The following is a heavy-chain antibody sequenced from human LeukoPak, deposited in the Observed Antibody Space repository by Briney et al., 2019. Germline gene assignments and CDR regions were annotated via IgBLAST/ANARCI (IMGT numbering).Heavy chain of an antibody. D-gene: IGHD5-24*01. CDR1: VASVSNAF. V-gene: IGHV4-59*02. J-gene: IGHJ4*02. CDR3: ARNRDGYNSFDY. Sequence: PSETRSLTSPFSVASVSNAFGGWIRQPPGKGLEWFGYIHYSGFTEYNPSLKSRATISVDTSKNQFSLKLTSVTAADTAVYYCARNRDGYNSFDYWGQGTLVTVSS. CDR2: IHYSGFT.